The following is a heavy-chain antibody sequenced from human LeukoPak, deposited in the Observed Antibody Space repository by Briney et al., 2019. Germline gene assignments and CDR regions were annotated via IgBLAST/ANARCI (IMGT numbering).Heavy chain of an antibody. D-gene: IGHD3-22*01. Sequence: ASVKVSCKASGYTFTSYDINWVRQATGQGLEWMGWMNPNSGNTGYAQKFQGRVTMTRNTSISTAYMELSSLRSEDTAVYYRARGTYDSSGYYYGYWGQGTLVTVSS. V-gene: IGHV1-8*01. J-gene: IGHJ4*02. CDR2: MNPNSGNT. CDR1: GYTFTSYD. CDR3: ARGTYDSSGYYYGY.